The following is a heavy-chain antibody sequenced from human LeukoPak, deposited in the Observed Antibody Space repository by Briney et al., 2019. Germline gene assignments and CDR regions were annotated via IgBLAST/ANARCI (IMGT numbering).Heavy chain of an antibody. CDR3: AKDPNSSGWYGGAY. V-gene: IGHV3-23*01. J-gene: IGHJ4*02. D-gene: IGHD6-19*01. Sequence: PGGSLRLSCAASGFTFSSYAMSWVRQAPGKGLEWVSAISGSGGSTYYADSVKGRFTISRDNSKNTLYLQMNSLRAEDTAVYYCAKDPNSSGWYGGAYWVQGTLVTVPP. CDR2: ISGSGGST. CDR1: GFTFSSYA.